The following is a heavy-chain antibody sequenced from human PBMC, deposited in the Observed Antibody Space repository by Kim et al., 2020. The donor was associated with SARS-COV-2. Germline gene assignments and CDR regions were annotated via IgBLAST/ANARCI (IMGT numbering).Heavy chain of an antibody. V-gene: IGHV4-59*08. CDR3: ARPGYSSGWSLDY. Sequence: YTPSLRSRVTISVDTSKNQFSLKRSSVTAADPAVYYCARPGYSSGWSLDYWGQGTLVTVSS. J-gene: IGHJ4*02. D-gene: IGHD6-19*01.